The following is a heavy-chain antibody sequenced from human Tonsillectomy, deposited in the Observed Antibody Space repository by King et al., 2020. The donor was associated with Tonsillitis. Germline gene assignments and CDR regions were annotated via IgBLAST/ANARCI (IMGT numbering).Heavy chain of an antibody. CDR1: GFLFTAYT. CDR2: ISYEQTNS. J-gene: IGHJ4*02. Sequence: VQLVESGGGVVQPGRSLRLSCAASGFLFTAYTMHWVRQAPGKGLEWVAAISYEQTNSSYADSVKGRFTLSRDNSKNTLFLQMNSLRPEDTAVYYCMRLPMEPFVVASPFEYWGQGTLVTVSS. D-gene: IGHD1-1*01. V-gene: IGHV3-30*01. CDR3: MRLPMEPFVVASPFEY.